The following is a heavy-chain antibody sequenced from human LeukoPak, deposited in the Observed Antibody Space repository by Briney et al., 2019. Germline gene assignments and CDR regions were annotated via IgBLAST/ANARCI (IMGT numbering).Heavy chain of an antibody. V-gene: IGHV3-23*01. CDR1: GFTFSSYG. D-gene: IGHD3-22*01. CDR2: ISGSGGST. Sequence: GGSLRLSCAASGFTFSSYGMHWVRQAPGKGLEWVSAISGSGGSTYYADSVKGRSTISRDNSKNTLYLQMNSLRAEDTAVYYCAKLTYYYDSSGDYWGQGTLVTVSS. CDR3: AKLTYYYDSSGDY. J-gene: IGHJ4*02.